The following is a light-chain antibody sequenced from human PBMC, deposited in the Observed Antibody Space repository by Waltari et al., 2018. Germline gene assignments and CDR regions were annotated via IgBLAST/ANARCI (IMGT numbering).Light chain of an antibody. V-gene: IGKV3-15*01. CDR1: QRITST. CDR3: EQYNNWPPYT. CDR2: GAS. Sequence: EVLLTQSPATLSVSPGERATLSCRASQRITSTLAWYQQKPGQAPRLLIYGASNRATSIPARFRGNGAGTEFTLPIDSLQSEDFAVYYCEQYNNWPPYTFGQGTKLEIK. J-gene: IGKJ2*01.